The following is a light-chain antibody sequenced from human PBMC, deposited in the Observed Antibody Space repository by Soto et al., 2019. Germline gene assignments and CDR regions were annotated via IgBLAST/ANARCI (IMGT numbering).Light chain of an antibody. CDR3: QQRGGWPPT. Sequence: EIVLTQSPATLSLSPGERATLSGRASQSLNNHLAWYQHKPGQAPRLLIYESFNRAIGIPVRFSGSGSGTDFTLPIDSLESEDFAVYYCQQRGGWPPTFGQGPNVEI. CDR2: ESF. J-gene: IGKJ1*01. CDR1: QSLNNH. V-gene: IGKV3-11*01.